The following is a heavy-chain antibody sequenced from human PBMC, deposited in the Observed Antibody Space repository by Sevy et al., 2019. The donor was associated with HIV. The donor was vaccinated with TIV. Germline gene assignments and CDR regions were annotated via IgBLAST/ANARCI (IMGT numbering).Heavy chain of an antibody. J-gene: IGHJ4*02. CDR3: ARVGRTAPYYDFWSGSFDY. V-gene: IGHV1-69*13. CDR2: IIPIFGTA. D-gene: IGHD3-3*01. Sequence: GASVKVSCKASGGTFSSYAISWVRQAPGQGLEWMGGIIPIFGTANYAQKFQGRVTITADESTSTAYMELSSLRSEDTAVYYCARVGRTAPYYDFWSGSFDYWGQGTLVTVSS. CDR1: GGTFSSYA.